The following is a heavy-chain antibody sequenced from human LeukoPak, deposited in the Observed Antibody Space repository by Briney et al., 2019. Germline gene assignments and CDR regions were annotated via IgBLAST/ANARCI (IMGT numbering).Heavy chain of an antibody. V-gene: IGHV1-2*02. Sequence: ASVTVSCKASGYTFTSYGISWVRQAPGQGLEWMGWINPNSGGTNYAQKFQGRVTMTRDTSISTAYMELSRLRSDDTAVYYCARARTIAVAGTLNYWGQGTLVTVSS. J-gene: IGHJ4*02. CDR2: INPNSGGT. D-gene: IGHD6-19*01. CDR3: ARARTIAVAGTLNY. CDR1: GYTFTSYG.